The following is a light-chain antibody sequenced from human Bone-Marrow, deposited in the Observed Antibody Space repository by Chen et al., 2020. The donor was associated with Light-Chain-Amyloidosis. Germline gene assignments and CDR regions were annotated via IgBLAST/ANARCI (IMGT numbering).Light chain of an antibody. J-gene: IGLJ2*01. CDR2: ANN. V-gene: IGLV1-40*01. CDR3: QSYDSSLSGSRV. Sequence: QSVLTQPPSVSGAPRQRVTISCIGSSSNIGAGFDVHWYQRLPGTAPKLLIYANNNRPSGFPDRFSGSKSGTSASLAITGLQAEDEADYYCQSYDSSLSGSRVFGGGTKLTVL. CDR1: SSNIGAGFD.